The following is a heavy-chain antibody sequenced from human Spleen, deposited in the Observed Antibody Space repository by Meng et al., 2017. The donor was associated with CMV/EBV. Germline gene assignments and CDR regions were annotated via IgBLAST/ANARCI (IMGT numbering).Heavy chain of an antibody. CDR2: FSPGDSDS. CDR3: ATSVTATVDY. J-gene: IGHJ4*02. V-gene: IGHV5-51*01. D-gene: IGHD2-21*02. Sequence: ACKGSGYSFTSYWIGWVRQMSGKGLEWMGIFSPGDSDSRYSPSFQGQVTFSADKSISTAYLQWSSLKASDTAMYYCATSVTATVDYWGQGTLVTVSS. CDR1: GYSFTSYW.